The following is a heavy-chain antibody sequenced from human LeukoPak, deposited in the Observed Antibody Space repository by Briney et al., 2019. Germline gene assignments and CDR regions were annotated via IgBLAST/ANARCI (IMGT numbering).Heavy chain of an antibody. J-gene: IGHJ4*02. D-gene: IGHD2-2*01. CDR1: GFTFSSYE. CDR2: ISSSGSTI. V-gene: IGHV3-48*03. CDR3: AREGTKYCSSTSCPFDY. Sequence: GGSLRLSCAASGFTFSSYEMNWVRQAPGKGLEWVSYISSSGSTIYYADSVKGRFTISRDNAKNSLYLQMNSLRAEDTAVYYCAREGTKYCSSTSCPFDYWGQGTLVTVSS.